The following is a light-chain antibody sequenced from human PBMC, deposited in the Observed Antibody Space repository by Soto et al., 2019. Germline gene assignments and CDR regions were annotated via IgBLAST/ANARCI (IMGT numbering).Light chain of an antibody. CDR3: SSYTSSSTYV. Sequence: QSVLTQPASVSGSPGQSITISCTGTSSDIGGYTYVSWYQQHPGKAPKLMIYEVSNRPSGVSNRFSGSKSGNTASLTISGLQTEDEADYWCSSYTSSSTYVFGTGTKLTVL. CDR1: SSDIGGYTY. CDR2: EVS. J-gene: IGLJ1*01. V-gene: IGLV2-14*01.